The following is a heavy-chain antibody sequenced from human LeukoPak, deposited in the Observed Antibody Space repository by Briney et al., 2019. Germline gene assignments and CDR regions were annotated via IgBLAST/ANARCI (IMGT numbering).Heavy chain of an antibody. CDR1: GGSISSYY. V-gene: IGHV4-59*12. CDR2: IYHTGST. Sequence: PSETLSLTCTVSGGSISSYYWSWIRQPPGKRLEWIRYIYHTGSTKYNPSLKSRVTISVDTSKNQFSLKLRSVTAADTAVYYCASGPPQNYYDSSGYLAPTKYYFDYWGQGTLVTVSS. D-gene: IGHD3-22*01. J-gene: IGHJ4*02. CDR3: ASGPPQNYYDSSGYLAPTKYYFDY.